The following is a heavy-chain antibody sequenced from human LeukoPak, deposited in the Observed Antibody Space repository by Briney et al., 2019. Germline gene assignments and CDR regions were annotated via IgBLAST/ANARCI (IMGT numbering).Heavy chain of an antibody. V-gene: IGHV1-18*01. D-gene: IGHD3-10*01. CDR1: GYTFTSYG. CDR2: ISAYNGNT. J-gene: IGHJ6*02. Sequence: ASVKVSCKASGYTFTSYGISWVRQAPGQGLEWMGWISAYNGNTNYAQKLQGRVTMTTDTSTSTAHMELRSLRSDDTAVYYCARGGLSRYGSGFLYYYYGMDVWGQGTTVTVSS. CDR3: ARGGLSRYGSGFLYYYYGMDV.